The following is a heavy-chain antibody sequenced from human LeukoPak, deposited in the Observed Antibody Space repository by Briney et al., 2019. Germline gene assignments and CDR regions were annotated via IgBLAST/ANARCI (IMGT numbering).Heavy chain of an antibody. V-gene: IGHV3-7*04. D-gene: IGHD5-12*01. CDR3: ARDQGGYDYPPDY. CDR1: GFTFSSYR. Sequence: PGGSLRLSCAASGFTFSSYRMSWVRQAPGKGLEWVANIKQDGSEKYYVDSVKGRFTISRGNAKNSLYLQMNSLRAEDTAVYYCARDQGGYDYPPDYWGQGTLVIVSS. CDR2: IKQDGSEK. J-gene: IGHJ4*02.